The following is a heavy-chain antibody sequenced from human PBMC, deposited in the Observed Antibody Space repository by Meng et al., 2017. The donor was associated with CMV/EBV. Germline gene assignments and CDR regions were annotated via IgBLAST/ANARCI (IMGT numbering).Heavy chain of an antibody. Sequence: VQLVQSGAEVKQPGASVMVYRQASGYTFTSYGISWVRPAAGQVLEWMGWISAYNGNTNYAQKLQGRVTMTTDTSTSTAYMELRSLRSDDTAVYYCARDRTMVRRVTGYWGQGTLVTVSS. V-gene: IGHV1-18*01. J-gene: IGHJ4*02. CDR1: GYTFTSYG. D-gene: IGHD3-10*01. CDR2: ISAYNGNT. CDR3: ARDRTMVRRVTGY.